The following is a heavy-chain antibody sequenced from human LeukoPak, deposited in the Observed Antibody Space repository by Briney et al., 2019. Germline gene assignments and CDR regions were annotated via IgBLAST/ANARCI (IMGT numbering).Heavy chain of an antibody. CDR3: ARDSENWGYFDY. CDR1: GGSLSSYY. J-gene: IGHJ4*02. V-gene: IGHV4-4*07. CDR2: IYTSGST. D-gene: IGHD7-27*01. Sequence: SETLSLTCTVSGGSLSSYYWSWIRQPAGKGLEWIGRIYTSGSTNYNPSLKSQVTMSVDTSKNQFSLKLSPVTAADTAVYYCARDSENWGYFDYWGQGTLVTVSS.